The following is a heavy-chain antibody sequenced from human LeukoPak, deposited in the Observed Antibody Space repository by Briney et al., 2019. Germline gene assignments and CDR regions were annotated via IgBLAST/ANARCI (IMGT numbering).Heavy chain of an antibody. CDR3: ARGGSGRTQDDTFDI. J-gene: IGHJ3*02. Sequence: PGRSLRLSCAASGFTFDDYGMSWVRQAPGKGLEWVSGNNWNGGSTGYEDSVKGRFTISRDNAKNSLYLQMNSLRAEDTALYYCARGGSGRTQDDTFDIWGQGTMVTVSS. V-gene: IGHV3-20*04. CDR1: GFTFDDYG. CDR2: NNWNGGST. D-gene: IGHD3-10*01.